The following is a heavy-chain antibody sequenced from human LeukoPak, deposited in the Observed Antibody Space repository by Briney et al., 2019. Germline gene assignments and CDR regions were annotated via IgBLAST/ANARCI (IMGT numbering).Heavy chain of an antibody. CDR2: VSYTGRT. CDR1: GGSLSGHY. CDR3: ARLLDNDISGDPDTFDV. D-gene: IGHD3-22*01. J-gene: IGHJ3*01. Sequence: TLETLSLTCTVSGGSLSGHYWSWIWQPPGKRLEWIGYVSYTGRTKYNPSLQSRVTISIDTSKSQFSLKLTSVTSADTAVYSCARLLDNDISGDPDTFDVWGQGTTVIVSS. V-gene: IGHV4-59*11.